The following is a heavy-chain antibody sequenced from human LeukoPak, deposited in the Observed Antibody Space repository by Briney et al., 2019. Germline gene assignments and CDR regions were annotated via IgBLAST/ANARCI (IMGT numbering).Heavy chain of an antibody. V-gene: IGHV4-59*01. CDR3: ARLGRGGWYELIYYFDY. J-gene: IGHJ4*02. Sequence: SETLSLTCTVSGGSISSYYWSWIRQPPGKGLEWIGYIYYSGSTNYNPSLKSRVTISVDTSKNQFSLKLSSVTAADTAVYYCARLGRGGWYELIYYFDYWGQGTLVTVSS. CDR2: IYYSGST. D-gene: IGHD6-19*01. CDR1: GGSISSYY.